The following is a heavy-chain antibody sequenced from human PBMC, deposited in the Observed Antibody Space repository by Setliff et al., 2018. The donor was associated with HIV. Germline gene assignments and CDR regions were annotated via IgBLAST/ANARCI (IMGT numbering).Heavy chain of an antibody. CDR2: IYDTGKI. CDR1: GGSFSSYF. J-gene: IGHJ3*02. CDR3: ATFSPRDAFDI. Sequence: SETLSLTCIVSGGSFSSYFWSWIRQSPGKGLEWIGNIYDTGKINYNPSLKGRVTMSIDMSEDQFSLKLSSVTAADTAFYYCATFSPRDAFDIWGQGTMVTVSS. V-gene: IGHV4-59*08.